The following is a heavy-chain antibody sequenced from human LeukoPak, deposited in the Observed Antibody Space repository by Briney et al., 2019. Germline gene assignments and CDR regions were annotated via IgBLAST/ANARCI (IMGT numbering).Heavy chain of an antibody. CDR1: GFTFSSYA. D-gene: IGHD4-11*01. CDR3: ARGLEYSNYDFDY. Sequence: PGGSLRLSCAASGFTFSSYAMHWVRQAPGKGLEYVSAISSNGGSTYYANSVKGRFTISRDNSKNTLYLQMGSLRAEDMAVYYCARGLEYSNYDFDYWGQGTLVTVSS. J-gene: IGHJ4*02. CDR2: ISSNGGST. V-gene: IGHV3-64*01.